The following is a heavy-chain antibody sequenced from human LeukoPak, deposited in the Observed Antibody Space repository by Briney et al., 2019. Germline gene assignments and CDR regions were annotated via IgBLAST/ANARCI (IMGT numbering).Heavy chain of an antibody. D-gene: IGHD2-2*01. CDR1: GFTFSSYA. Sequence: GGSLRLSCAASGFTFSSYAMSWVRQAPGKGLEWVSAISGSGGSTYYADSVKGRFTISRDNSKNTLYLQMNSLRAEDTAVYYCARDNQLPGYYYYYMDVWGKGTTVTVSS. V-gene: IGHV3-23*01. J-gene: IGHJ6*03. CDR3: ARDNQLPGYYYYYMDV. CDR2: ISGSGGST.